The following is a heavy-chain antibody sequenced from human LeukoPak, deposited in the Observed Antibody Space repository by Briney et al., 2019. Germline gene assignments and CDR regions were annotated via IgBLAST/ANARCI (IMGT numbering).Heavy chain of an antibody. CDR3: ARRAGYSGYEYYFDY. D-gene: IGHD5-12*01. CDR1: EYSFTSYW. J-gene: IGHJ4*02. V-gene: IGHV5-51*01. Sequence: GESLKISGKRSEYSFTSYWIVWLRQMPGKGLEWMGIIYPGDSDTRYSPSFQGQATISADKSISTAYLQWSSLKASDTAMYYCARRAGYSGYEYYFDYWGQGTLVTVSS. CDR2: IYPGDSDT.